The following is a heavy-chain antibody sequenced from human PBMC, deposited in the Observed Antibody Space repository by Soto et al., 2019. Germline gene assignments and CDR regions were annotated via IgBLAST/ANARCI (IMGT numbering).Heavy chain of an antibody. V-gene: IGHV5-51*01. CDR1: GYSFTSYW. CDR3: ARHYGSGRYFHFGGLVDY. Sequence: GESLKISCKGSGYSFTSYWIGWVRQMPGKGLEWMGIIYPGDSDTRYSPSFQGQVTISADKSISTAYLQWSSLKASDTAMYYCARHYGSGRYFHFGGLVDYWGQGTLVTVSS. CDR2: IYPGDSDT. D-gene: IGHD3-10*01. J-gene: IGHJ4*02.